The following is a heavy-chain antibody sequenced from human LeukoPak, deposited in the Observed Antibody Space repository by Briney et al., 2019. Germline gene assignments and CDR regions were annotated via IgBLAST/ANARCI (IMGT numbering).Heavy chain of an antibody. CDR3: AREIDTSDYFSHDY. CDR1: GFTFSSYA. D-gene: IGHD3-22*01. Sequence: GGSLRLSCAVSGFTFSSYAMSWVRQAPGKGVEGVSAISGSGGRTFYADSVRARFTISRDIYKHTLYLQMKRQRAEDEGVLYCAREIDTSDYFSHDYWGQGTLGTVSS. V-gene: IGHV3-23*01. CDR2: ISGSGGRT. J-gene: IGHJ4*02.